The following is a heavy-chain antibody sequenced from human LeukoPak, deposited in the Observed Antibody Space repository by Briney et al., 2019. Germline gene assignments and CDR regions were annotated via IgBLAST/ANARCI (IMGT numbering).Heavy chain of an antibody. CDR3: AKDYSSSSIPPFDY. Sequence: GGSLRLSCAASGFTFSSYAMSWVRQAPGKGLEWVSAITDSGGNTYYADSVKGRFTISRDNSKNTLYLQMNSLRAEDTAVYYCAKDYSSSSIPPFDYWGQGTLVTVSS. D-gene: IGHD6-6*01. CDR1: GFTFSSYA. V-gene: IGHV3-23*01. J-gene: IGHJ4*02. CDR2: ITDSGGNT.